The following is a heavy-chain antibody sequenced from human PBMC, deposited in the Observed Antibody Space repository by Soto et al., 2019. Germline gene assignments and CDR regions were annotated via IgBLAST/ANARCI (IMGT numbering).Heavy chain of an antibody. CDR3: ARVWGGAFDI. CDR2: IYYSGST. J-gene: IGHJ3*02. D-gene: IGHD3-10*01. CDR1: GGSISSYY. V-gene: IGHV4-59*01. Sequence: QVQLQESGPGLVKPSETLSLTCTVSGGSISSYYWSWIRQPPGKGLEWIGYIYYSGSTNYNPSLTSRVTISGDTSKNKFSLKLSSVTSAETAVYYCARVWGGAFDIWGQGTMVTVSS.